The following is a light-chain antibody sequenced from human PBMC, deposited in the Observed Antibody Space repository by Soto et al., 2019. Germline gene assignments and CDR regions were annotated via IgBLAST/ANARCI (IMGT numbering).Light chain of an antibody. CDR3: SSYSISTAYL. Sequence: QSALTQPASVSGSPGQSITISCTGTSSEVGGYDYVSWYQLHPGKAPKLMIFEVSNRPSGVSYRFSGSKSGNTASLAISGLQVEDEADYFCSSYSISTAYLFGTGTKVTVL. CDR1: SSEVGGYDY. CDR2: EVS. V-gene: IGLV2-14*01. J-gene: IGLJ1*01.